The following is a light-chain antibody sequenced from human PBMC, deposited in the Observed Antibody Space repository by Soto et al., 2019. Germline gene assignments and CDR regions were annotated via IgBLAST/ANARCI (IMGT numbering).Light chain of an antibody. Sequence: QSALTQPPSASGSPGQSVTFSCTGTSSDVGTYDYVSWYQQYPGKALKLLIYGVTRRPSGVPDRFSGSKSGNTAALTVSGLQAEDEAYYYCSSYAGRSMYVFGTGTKVTVL. CDR3: SSYAGRSMYV. J-gene: IGLJ1*01. CDR2: GVT. V-gene: IGLV2-8*01. CDR1: SSDVGTYDY.